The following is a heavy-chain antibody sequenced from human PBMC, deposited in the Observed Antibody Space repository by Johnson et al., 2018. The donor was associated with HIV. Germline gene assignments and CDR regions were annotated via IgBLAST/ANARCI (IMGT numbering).Heavy chain of an antibody. CDR1: EFTFSSYA. J-gene: IGHJ3*02. Sequence: QMLLVESGGGVVQPGRSLRLSCAASEFTFSSYAMHWVRQAPCKGLEWVAVISYDGSNKYYADSVKGRFTISRDNSKNTLYLQMNSLRAEDTAVYYCAREVFTIVGATQRGAFDIWGQGTMVTVSS. CDR2: ISYDGSNK. V-gene: IGHV3-30-3*01. CDR3: AREVFTIVGATQRGAFDI. D-gene: IGHD5-24*01.